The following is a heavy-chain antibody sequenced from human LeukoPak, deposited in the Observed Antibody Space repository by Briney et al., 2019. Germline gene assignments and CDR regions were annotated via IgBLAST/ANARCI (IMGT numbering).Heavy chain of an antibody. V-gene: IGHV3-33*08. J-gene: IGHJ1*01. CDR1: GFTFSSYG. CDR3: ASQDAYFQH. CDR2: IWYDGSNK. Sequence: GGSLRLSCAASGFTFSSYGMHWVRQAPGKGLEWVAVIWYDGSNKYYADSVKGRFTISRDNSKNTLYLQMNSLRAEDTAVYYCASQDAYFQHWGQGTLVTVSS.